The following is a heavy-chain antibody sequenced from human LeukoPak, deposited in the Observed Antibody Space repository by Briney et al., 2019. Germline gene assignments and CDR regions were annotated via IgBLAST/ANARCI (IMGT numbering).Heavy chain of an antibody. CDR1: GFTFSSYW. V-gene: IGHV3-74*01. CDR2: INSDGSST. J-gene: IGHJ4*02. CDR3: ARYEMATIRGIDY. Sequence: GGSLRLSCAAFGFTFSSYWMHWVRQAPGKGLVWVSRINSDGSSTSYADSVKGRFTISRDNAKNTLYLQMNSLRAEDTAVYYCARYEMATIRGIDYWGQGTLVTVSS. D-gene: IGHD5-24*01.